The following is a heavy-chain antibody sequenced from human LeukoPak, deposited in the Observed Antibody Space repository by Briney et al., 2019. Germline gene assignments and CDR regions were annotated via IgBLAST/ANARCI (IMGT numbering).Heavy chain of an antibody. J-gene: IGHJ4*02. V-gene: IGHV3-13*01. CDR2: MTTAGDT. CDR1: GFTFSSYD. Sequence: GGSLRLSCAASGFTFSSYDMHWVRQAPGKGLEWVSVMTTAGDTYYPDSVKGRFTISRENAKNSSYLQMNSLRAGDTAVYYCARESCSGTSCYLYDFWGQGTLVTVSS. CDR3: ARESCSGTSCYLYDF. D-gene: IGHD2-2*01.